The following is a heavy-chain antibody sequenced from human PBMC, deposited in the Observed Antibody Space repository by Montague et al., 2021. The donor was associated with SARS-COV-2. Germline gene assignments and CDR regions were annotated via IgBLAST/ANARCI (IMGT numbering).Heavy chain of an antibody. D-gene: IGHD3-9*01. J-gene: IGHJ4*02. CDR1: GFSLSTSGMC. CDR2: IDWDDDK. V-gene: IGHV2-70*11. Sequence: PELVKPTQTLTLTCTFSGFSLSTSGMCVSWIRQPPGKALEWLARIDWDDDKYYSTSLKTRLTISKDTSKNQVVLTMTNMDPVDTATYYCARTTYDILTGTLIACDYWGQGTLVTVSS. CDR3: ARTTYDILTGTLIACDY.